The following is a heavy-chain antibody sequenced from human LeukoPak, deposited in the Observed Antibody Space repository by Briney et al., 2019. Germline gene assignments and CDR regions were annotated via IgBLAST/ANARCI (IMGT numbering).Heavy chain of an antibody. CDR3: GRDSLGGDY. V-gene: IGHV3-33*08. J-gene: IGHJ4*02. D-gene: IGHD3-16*01. CDR1: GFSFSTFG. Sequence: GRSLRLSCAASGFSFSTFGVHWARRAPGKGLEWVAVIWNDGSKKFYAESVKGRFTTSRDNSQNTLYLQMNRLRAEDAAVYYCGRDSLGGDYWGQGTLVTVSS. CDR2: IWNDGSKK.